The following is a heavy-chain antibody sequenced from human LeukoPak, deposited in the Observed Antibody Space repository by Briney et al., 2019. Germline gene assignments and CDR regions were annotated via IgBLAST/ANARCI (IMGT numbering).Heavy chain of an antibody. CDR1: TFTFSGYA. V-gene: IGHV3-30*04. D-gene: IGHD2-15*01. CDR3: AREYCSGAGCYSGTGGFDY. Sequence: GGSLRLSCAASTFTFSGYAMHWVRQAPGKGLEWVAVISYDGSYTYYADSVKGRFTISRDSSKNTLYLRMNSLRAEDTAVYYCAREYCSGAGCYSGTGGFDYWGQGSLVTVSS. CDR2: ISYDGSYT. J-gene: IGHJ4*02.